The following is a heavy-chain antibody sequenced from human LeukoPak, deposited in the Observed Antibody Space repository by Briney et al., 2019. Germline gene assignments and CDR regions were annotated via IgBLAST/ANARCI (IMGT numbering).Heavy chain of an antibody. D-gene: IGHD3-10*01. CDR2: INTNTGNP. J-gene: IGHJ5*02. Sequence: ASVKVSCKASGYTFTSYAMNWVRQAPGQGLEWMGWINTNTGNPTYAQGFTGRFVFSLDTSVSTAYLQISSLKAADTAVYYCARDRVRDYGSGRKRNNWFDPWGQGTLVTVSS. CDR3: ARDRVRDYGSGRKRNNWFDP. V-gene: IGHV7-4-1*02. CDR1: GYTFTSYA.